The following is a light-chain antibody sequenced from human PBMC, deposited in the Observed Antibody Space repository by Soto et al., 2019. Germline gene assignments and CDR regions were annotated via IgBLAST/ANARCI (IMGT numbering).Light chain of an antibody. CDR2: DAS. J-gene: IGKJ4*01. CDR3: LQYEHLPLT. Sequence: DIQMTQSPSSLSASVGDRVTITCQASQDIYKYLNWYQQEPGKAPKLLIYDASNLERGVPSRFSGSGSGPHFSFTIISLQPEDVATYYCLQYEHLPLTVGGGTKVEIK. CDR1: QDIYKY. V-gene: IGKV1-33*01.